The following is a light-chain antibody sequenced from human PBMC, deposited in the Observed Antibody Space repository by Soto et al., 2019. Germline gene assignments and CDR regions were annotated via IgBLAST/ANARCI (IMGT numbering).Light chain of an antibody. CDR2: KAS. CDR3: QQYNSYSRT. Sequence: DIQMTQSPSTLSASVGDRITITCRASQSISSWLAWYQQKPGKAPKLLIYKASSLESGVPSRFSGSGSGTEFTLIISSLLPEDFATYYCQQYNSYSRTFGQGTKVDIK. V-gene: IGKV1-5*03. J-gene: IGKJ1*01. CDR1: QSISSW.